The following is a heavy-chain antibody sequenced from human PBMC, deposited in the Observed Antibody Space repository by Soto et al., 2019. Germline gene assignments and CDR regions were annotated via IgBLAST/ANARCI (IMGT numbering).Heavy chain of an antibody. Sequence: PGGSLRLSCAASGFTFSSYAMSWVRQAPGKGLEWVSAISGSGGSTYYADSVKGRFTISRDNSKNTLYLQMNSLRAEDTAVYYCAKVATAMVKWLDSFDYWGQGTLVTVSS. J-gene: IGHJ4*02. CDR2: ISGSGGST. V-gene: IGHV3-23*01. CDR3: AKVATAMVKWLDSFDY. CDR1: GFTFSSYA. D-gene: IGHD5-18*01.